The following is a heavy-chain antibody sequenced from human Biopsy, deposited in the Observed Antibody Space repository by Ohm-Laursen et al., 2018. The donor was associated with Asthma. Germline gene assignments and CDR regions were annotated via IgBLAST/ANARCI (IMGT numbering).Heavy chain of an antibody. Sequence: SVKVSCKASGDSFSNYAISWVRQAPGQGLEWMGGLIPVLGTPDHAQMFEGRVTITADESTSTAYMELSSLSSKDTAVYYCARGYSGSDRIVYYYSSLEVWGQGTTVTVSS. D-gene: IGHD5-12*01. CDR2: LIPVLGTP. V-gene: IGHV1-69*13. CDR1: GDSFSNYA. J-gene: IGHJ6*02. CDR3: ARGYSGSDRIVYYYSSLEV.